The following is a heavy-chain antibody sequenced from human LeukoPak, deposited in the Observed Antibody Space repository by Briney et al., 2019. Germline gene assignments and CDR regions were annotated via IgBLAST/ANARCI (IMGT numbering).Heavy chain of an antibody. CDR2: SYRGGGT. J-gene: IGHJ4*02. CDR1: GFTVSSNY. D-gene: IGHD3-22*01. V-gene: IGHV3-53*01. CDR3: ARGQGMTMVVTYFDY. Sequence: PGGSLRLSCAASGFTVSSNYTSWVRKAPGKGLEWVSVSYRGGGTHSTDSVKGRFTISRDNSKNTLYLQMNSLRAEDTSVYYCARGQGMTMVVTYFDYWGQGTLVTVCS.